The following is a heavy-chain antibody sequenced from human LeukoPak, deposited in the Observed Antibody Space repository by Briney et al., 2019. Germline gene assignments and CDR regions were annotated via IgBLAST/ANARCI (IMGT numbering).Heavy chain of an antibody. D-gene: IGHD3-10*01. CDR1: GYTFTGYY. Sequence: GALVKVFCKASGYTFTGYYMHWVRQAPGQGPEWMGWMNPGSGNTGYAQRFRGRVTMTRDTSISTAYLELSSLTSEDTAVYYCASHTYYLSSGSFGHWGQGTLVTVSS. CDR3: ASHTYYLSSGSFGH. J-gene: IGHJ4*02. V-gene: IGHV1-8*02. CDR2: MNPGSGNT.